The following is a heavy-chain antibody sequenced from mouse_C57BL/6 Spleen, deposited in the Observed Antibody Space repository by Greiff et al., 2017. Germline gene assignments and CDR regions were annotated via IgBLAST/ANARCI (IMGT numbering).Heavy chain of an antibody. V-gene: IGHV10-1*01. CDR1: GFSFNTYA. Sequence: EVQLVESGGGLVQPKGSLKLSCAASGFSFNTYAMNWVRQAPGQGLEWVARIRRTSNNYATYYADSVKDRFTISREDSENMLYRQMNNMKTEDTAMYYCVRRVPHYCGSSYGYFDVWGTGTTVTVSS. J-gene: IGHJ1*03. CDR3: VRRVPHYCGSSYGYFDV. CDR2: IRRTSNNYAT. D-gene: IGHD1-1*01.